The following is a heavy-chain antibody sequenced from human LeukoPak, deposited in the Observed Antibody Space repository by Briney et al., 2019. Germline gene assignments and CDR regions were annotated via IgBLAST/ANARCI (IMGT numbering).Heavy chain of an antibody. CDR2: ISRSGTII. CDR3: ARERDDYYFDY. D-gene: IGHD3-3*01. CDR1: GFTFSSYG. V-gene: IGHV3-48*04. Sequence: GRSLRLSCAASGFTFSSYGMHWVRQAPGKGLEWVSYISRSGTIISYEDSVRGRLTISRDNAKNSLYLQMNSLRAEDTAVYYCARERDDYYFDYWGQGTLITVSS. J-gene: IGHJ4*02.